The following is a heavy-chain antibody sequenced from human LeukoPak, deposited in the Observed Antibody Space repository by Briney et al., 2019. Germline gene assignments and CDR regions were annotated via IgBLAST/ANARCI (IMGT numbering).Heavy chain of an antibody. Sequence: SETLSLTCAVYGGSFIGYYWSWIRQPPGKGLEWIGEINHSGSTNYNPSLKSRVTISVGTPRNQFSLKLSPVTAADTAVYYCATNPGGYCSSTNCYGEAPWGQGTLVTVSS. CDR2: INHSGST. D-gene: IGHD2-2*01. CDR3: ATNPGGYCSSTNCYGEAP. V-gene: IGHV4-34*01. CDR1: GGSFIGYY. J-gene: IGHJ5*02.